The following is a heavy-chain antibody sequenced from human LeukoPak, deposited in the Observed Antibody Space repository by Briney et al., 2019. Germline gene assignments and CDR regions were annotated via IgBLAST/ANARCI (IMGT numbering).Heavy chain of an antibody. J-gene: IGHJ6*03. Sequence: ASVKVSCKASGYTFTRYGISWVRQAPGQGVEWMGWISAYNGNTNYAQKLQGRVTMTTDTSTSTAYMELRSLRSDDTAVYYCAREDYDFWSNYYYYYMDVWGKGTTVTVSS. V-gene: IGHV1-18*01. D-gene: IGHD3-3*01. CDR1: GYTFTRYG. CDR2: ISAYNGNT. CDR3: AREDYDFWSNYYYYYMDV.